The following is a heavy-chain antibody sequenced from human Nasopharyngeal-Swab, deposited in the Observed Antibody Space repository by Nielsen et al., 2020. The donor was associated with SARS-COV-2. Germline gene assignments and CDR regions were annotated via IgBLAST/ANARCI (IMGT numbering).Heavy chain of an antibody. CDR2: ISTNTGSS. Sequence: WVRQAPGQGLEWMGWISTNTGSSNIAQDLQGRVTMTTDTSTSTAYMELRSLRSDDTARYYCARDRWMGLLSGSRPLYYAGMDVWGQGTTVTVSS. J-gene: IGHJ6*02. CDR3: ARDRWMGLLSGSRPLYYAGMDV. V-gene: IGHV1-18*01. D-gene: IGHD3-22*01.